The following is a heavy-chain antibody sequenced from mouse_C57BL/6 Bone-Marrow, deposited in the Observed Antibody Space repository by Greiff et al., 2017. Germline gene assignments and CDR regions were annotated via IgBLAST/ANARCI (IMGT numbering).Heavy chain of an antibody. Sequence: EVMLVESGGDLVTPGGSLKLSRAASGFTFSSYGMSWARQTPDKRLEWVATISSGGRYTYYPDSVKGRFTISRDNAKNTLYLQMSSLKSEDTAMYYCASPASETAMAYWALGTSVTVSS. CDR1: GFTFSSYG. CDR3: ASPASETAMAY. CDR2: ISSGGRYT. D-gene: IGHD3-2*01. V-gene: IGHV5-6*01. J-gene: IGHJ4*01.